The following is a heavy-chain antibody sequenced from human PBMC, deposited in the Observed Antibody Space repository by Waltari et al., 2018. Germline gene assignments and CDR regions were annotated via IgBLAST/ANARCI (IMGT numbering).Heavy chain of an antibody. CDR2: IWYDGSNK. J-gene: IGHJ4*02. Sequence: QVQLVASGGGVVQPGRSLRLSCAAYGFTFRSYGMHWVGTAQGKGLEWVAVIWYDGSNKYYADSVKGRFTISRDNSKNTLYLQMNSLRAEDTAVYYCARDGYIRFEAYYFDYWGQGTLVTVSS. CDR1: GFTFRSYG. D-gene: IGHD3-16*01. CDR3: ARDGYIRFEAYYFDY. V-gene: IGHV3-33*01.